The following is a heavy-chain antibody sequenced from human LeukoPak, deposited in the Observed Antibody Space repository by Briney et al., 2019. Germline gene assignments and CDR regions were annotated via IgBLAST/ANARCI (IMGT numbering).Heavy chain of an antibody. Sequence: KPSETLSLTCAVYGGSFSGYYWSWIRQPPGKGLEWIGEINHSGSTNYNPSLKSRVTTSVDTSKNQFSLKLSSVTAADTAVYYCARGSRRYYGSGSYYGYWGQGTLVTVSS. D-gene: IGHD3-10*01. CDR3: ARGSRRYYGSGSYYGY. CDR1: GGSFSGYY. V-gene: IGHV4-34*01. CDR2: INHSGST. J-gene: IGHJ4*02.